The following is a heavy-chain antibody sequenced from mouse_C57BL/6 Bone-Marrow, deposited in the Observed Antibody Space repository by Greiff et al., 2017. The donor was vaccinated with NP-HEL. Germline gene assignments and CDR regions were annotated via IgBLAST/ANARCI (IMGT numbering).Heavy chain of an antibody. CDR2: IYPRDGST. Sequence: QVQLKESGPELVKPGASVKLSCKASGYTFTSYDINWVKQRPGQGLEWIGWIYPRDGSTKYNEKFKGKATLTVDTSSSTAYMELHSLTSEDSAVYFCAESNYGNFDYWGQGTTLTVSS. V-gene: IGHV1-85*01. D-gene: IGHD2-5*01. J-gene: IGHJ2*01. CDR3: AESNYGNFDY. CDR1: GYTFTSYD.